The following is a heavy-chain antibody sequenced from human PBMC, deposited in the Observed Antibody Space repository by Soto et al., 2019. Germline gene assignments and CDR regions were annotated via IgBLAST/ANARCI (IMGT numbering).Heavy chain of an antibody. D-gene: IGHD4-4*01. Sequence: SVKVSCKSSVGTLSGYAISSVRQAPGQGLEWMGGIIPIFGTENYAQKFQGRVTITADESTRTAYMELRSLRSEDTAVYYCARAKDDYSNYGFDYWGQGTLVTVSS. J-gene: IGHJ4*02. CDR1: VGTLSGYA. CDR3: ARAKDDYSNYGFDY. V-gene: IGHV1-69*13. CDR2: IIPIFGTE.